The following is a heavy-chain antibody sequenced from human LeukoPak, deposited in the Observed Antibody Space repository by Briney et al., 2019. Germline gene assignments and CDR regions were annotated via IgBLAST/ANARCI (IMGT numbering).Heavy chain of an antibody. CDR3: ARGWVLRYFDWLLPAPYYYYYMDV. CDR1: AGSISSYY. Sequence: PSETLSLTCTVSAGSISSYYWSWIRQPPGMGLEWIGYIYYSGSTNYNPSLKSRVTISVDTSKNQFSLKLSSVTAADTAVYYCARGWVLRYFDWLLPAPYYYYYMDVWGKGTTVTVSS. J-gene: IGHJ6*03. V-gene: IGHV4-59*01. CDR2: IYYSGST. D-gene: IGHD3-9*01.